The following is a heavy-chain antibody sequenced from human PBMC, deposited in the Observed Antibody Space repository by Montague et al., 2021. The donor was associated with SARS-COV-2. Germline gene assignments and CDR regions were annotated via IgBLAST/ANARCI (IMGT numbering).Heavy chain of an antibody. D-gene: IGHD3-9*01. Sequence: PALVKPTQTLTLTCTLSGFSLSTSGMCVSWIRQPPGKALEWLARIDWDDDKYYSTSLKTRLTISKDTSKNQVVLTMTNMDPVDTATYYCARGYYDILTGYLDAFDIWGQGTMVTVSP. CDR3: ARGYYDILTGYLDAFDI. CDR1: GFSLSTSGMC. V-gene: IGHV2-70*11. J-gene: IGHJ3*02. CDR2: IDWDDDK.